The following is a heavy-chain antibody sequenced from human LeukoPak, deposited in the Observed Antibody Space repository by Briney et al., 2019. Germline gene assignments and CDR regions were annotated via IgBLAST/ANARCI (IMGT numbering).Heavy chain of an antibody. V-gene: IGHV3-53*01. Sequence: GGSLRLSCAASGFTVSSNYMSWVRQAPGKGLEWVSVIYSGGSTYYADSVKGRFTISRDNSKNTLYLQMNSLRAEDTAVYYCARGINYQIYSSKGLSDYWGQGTLVTVSS. D-gene: IGHD6-13*01. CDR2: IYSGGST. CDR1: GFTVSSNY. J-gene: IGHJ4*02. CDR3: ARGINYQIYSSKGLSDY.